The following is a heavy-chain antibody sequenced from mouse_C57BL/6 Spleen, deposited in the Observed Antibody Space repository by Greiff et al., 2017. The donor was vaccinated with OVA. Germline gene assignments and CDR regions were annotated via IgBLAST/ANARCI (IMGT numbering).Heavy chain of an antibody. D-gene: IGHD3-2*02. V-gene: IGHV1-82*01. J-gene: IGHJ2*01. CDR1: GYAFSSSW. CDR3: ARGSSGDDFDY. Sequence: QVQLKESGPELVKPGASVKISCKASGYAFSSSWMNWVKQRPGKGLEWIGRIYPGDGDTNYNGKFKGKATLTADKSSSTAYMQLSSLTSEDSAVYFCARGSSGDDFDYWGQGTTLTVSS. CDR2: IYPGDGDT.